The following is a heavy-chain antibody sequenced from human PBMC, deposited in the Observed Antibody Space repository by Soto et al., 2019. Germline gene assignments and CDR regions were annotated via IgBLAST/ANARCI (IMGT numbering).Heavy chain of an antibody. D-gene: IGHD2-15*01. CDR2: ISNDGSNK. CDR1: GFSFSSYA. J-gene: IGHJ4*01. CDR3: ARVQHGNDY. Sequence: QVHLVESGGGVVQPGRSLRLSCAASGFSFSSYAMHWLRQAPGEGLEWVAVISNDGSNKFFADSVKGRFFISRDNSNNTLFLEMDSLRPEDTAVYYCARVQHGNDYWGHGSLV. V-gene: IGHV3-30-3*01.